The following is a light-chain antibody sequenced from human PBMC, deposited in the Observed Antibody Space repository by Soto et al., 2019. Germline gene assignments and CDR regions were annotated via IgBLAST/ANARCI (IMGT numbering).Light chain of an antibody. CDR3: QQYGSSPT. Sequence: ELVLTQSPGTLSLYTGERATLSCRASQSVSSSYLAWYQQKPGQAPRLLIYGASSRATGIPDRFSGSGSGTDFTLTSSRLEPEDFAVYYCQQYGSSPTFGGGTKV. V-gene: IGKV3-20*01. J-gene: IGKJ4*01. CDR1: QSVSSSY. CDR2: GAS.